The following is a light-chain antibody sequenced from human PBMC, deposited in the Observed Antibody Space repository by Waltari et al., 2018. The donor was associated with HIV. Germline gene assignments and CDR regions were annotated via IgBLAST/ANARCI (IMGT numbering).Light chain of an antibody. CDR2: YDT. Sequence: LTQPPSLSVAPGETATITCGATNIERTSVHWYQQKAGQAPVVVMSYDTDRPAGIAERFSGFNSGHTASLIITSVGAGDEADYYCQVWDSATDHVLFGGGTRLTVL. CDR1: NIERTS. J-gene: IGLJ2*01. V-gene: IGLV3-21*04. CDR3: QVWDSATDHVL.